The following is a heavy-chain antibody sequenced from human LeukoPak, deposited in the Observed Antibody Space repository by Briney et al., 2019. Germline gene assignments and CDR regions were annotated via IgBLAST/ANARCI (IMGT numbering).Heavy chain of an antibody. CDR3: ASGFWSGYYTGAY. Sequence: ASVEVSCKASGYSFTGPYIPWVRQAPGQGVEWMGWLNPNSGGTKFAQKFQARVTLTRDTSISTAYMELSSLTSDDTAVYYCASGFWSGYYTGAYWGQGTLVTVSS. D-gene: IGHD3-3*01. V-gene: IGHV1-2*02. CDR2: LNPNSGGT. CDR1: GYSFTGPY. J-gene: IGHJ4*02.